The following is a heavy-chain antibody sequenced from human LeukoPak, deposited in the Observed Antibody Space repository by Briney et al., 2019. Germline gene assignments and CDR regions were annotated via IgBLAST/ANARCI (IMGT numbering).Heavy chain of an antibody. CDR1: GYTFTSYY. V-gene: IGHV1-46*01. J-gene: IGHJ4*02. CDR2: INPSGGST. CDR3: ARGGSSWYCYDY. D-gene: IGHD6-13*01. Sequence: ASVKVSCKASGYTFTSYYMHWVRQAPGQGLEWMGIINPSGGSTSYAQKFQGRVTITADESTSTAYMELSSLRSEDTAVYYCARGGSSWYCYDYWGQGTLVTVSS.